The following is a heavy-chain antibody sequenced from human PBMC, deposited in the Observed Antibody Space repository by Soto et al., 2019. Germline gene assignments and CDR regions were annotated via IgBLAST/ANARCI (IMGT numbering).Heavy chain of an antibody. V-gene: IGHV4-61*01. CDR3: ARFTNMVLGGMDV. CDR2: IYYSGST. CDR1: GGSVSSGSYY. Sequence: QVQLQESGPGLVKPSETLSLTCTVSGGSVSSGSYYWSWIRQPPGKGLEWIGCIYYSGSTNYNPSLKSRVTISVDTSKNQFSLKLSSVTAADTAVYYCARFTNMVLGGMDVWGQGTTVTVSS. J-gene: IGHJ6*02. D-gene: IGHD2-8*02.